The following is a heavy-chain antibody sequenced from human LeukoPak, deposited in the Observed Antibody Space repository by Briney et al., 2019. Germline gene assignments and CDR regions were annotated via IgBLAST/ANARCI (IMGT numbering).Heavy chain of an antibody. J-gene: IGHJ4*02. Sequence: SETLSLTCAVYGGSFSGYYWSWIRQPPGEGLEWIGEINHSGSTNYNPSLESRVTISVDTSKNQFSLKLSSVTAADTAVYYCARARVWGSYRSPPGDYWGQGTLVTVSS. CDR3: ARARVWGSYRSPPGDY. CDR2: INHSGST. V-gene: IGHV4-34*01. CDR1: GGSFSGYY. D-gene: IGHD3-16*02.